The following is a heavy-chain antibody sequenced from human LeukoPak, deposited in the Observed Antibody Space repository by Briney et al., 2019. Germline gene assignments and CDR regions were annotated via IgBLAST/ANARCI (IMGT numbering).Heavy chain of an antibody. Sequence: KPSETLSLTCTVSGGSISSSSYYWGWIRQPPGKGLEWIVSIYYSGSTYYNPSLKSRFTISVDTSKNQFSLKLSSVTAADTAVYYCARRKSGWFVFWGQGTLVTVSS. J-gene: IGHJ4*02. V-gene: IGHV4-39*01. D-gene: IGHD6-19*01. CDR3: ARRKSGWFVF. CDR1: GGSISSSSYY. CDR2: IYYSGST.